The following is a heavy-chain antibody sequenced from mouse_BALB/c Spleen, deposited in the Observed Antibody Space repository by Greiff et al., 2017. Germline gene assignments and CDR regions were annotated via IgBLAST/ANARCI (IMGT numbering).Heavy chain of an antibody. J-gene: IGHJ4*01. CDR3: ARDGYYESYAMDY. CDR2: IWGDGST. D-gene: IGHD2-3*01. V-gene: IGHV2-6-7*01. CDR1: GFSLTGYG. Sequence: QVQLKQSGPGLVAPSQSLSITCTVSGFSLTGYGVNWVRQPPGKGLEWLGMIWGDGSTDYNSALKSRLSISKDNSKSQVFLKMNSLQTDDTARYYCARDGYYESYAMDYWGQGTSVTVSS.